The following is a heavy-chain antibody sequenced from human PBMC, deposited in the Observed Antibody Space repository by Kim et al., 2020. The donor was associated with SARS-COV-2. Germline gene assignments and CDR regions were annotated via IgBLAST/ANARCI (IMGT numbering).Heavy chain of an antibody. CDR3: ARGGEYSSGWSSFDY. V-gene: IGHV1-69*01. J-gene: IGHJ4*02. Sequence: QKFQGRVTITADESTSTAYMELSSLRSEDTAVYYCARGGEYSSGWSSFDYWGQGTLVTVSS. D-gene: IGHD6-19*01.